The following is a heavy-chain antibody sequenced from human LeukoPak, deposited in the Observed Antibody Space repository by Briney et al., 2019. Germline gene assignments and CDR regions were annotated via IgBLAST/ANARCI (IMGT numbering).Heavy chain of an antibody. V-gene: IGHV4-59*08. CDR1: GGSISSYY. CDR3: ARRVGTRDWYFDL. Sequence: PSETLSLTCTVSGGSISSYYWGWIRQPPGKGLEWIGYIYYSGSTNYNPSLKSRVTISVDTSKNQFSLKLTSVTAADTAVYYCARRVGTRDWYFDLWGRGTLVTVSS. D-gene: IGHD1-14*01. J-gene: IGHJ2*01. CDR2: IYYSGST.